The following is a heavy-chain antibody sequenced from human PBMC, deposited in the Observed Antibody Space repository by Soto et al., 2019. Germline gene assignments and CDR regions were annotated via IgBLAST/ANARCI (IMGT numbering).Heavy chain of an antibody. CDR3: XXXXXXXXXXXXXXXXY. CDR1: GFSLSTSGVG. Sequence: QITLKESGPTLVKPTQTLTLTCTFSGFSLSTSGVGVGWIRQPPGKALEWLALIYWDDDKRYSPSLKSRLTITXDXSXNXXVLTMTNMDPVDTXXXXXXXXXXXXXXXXXXXXXYWGQGTLVTVSS. J-gene: IGHJ4*02. V-gene: IGHV2-5*02. CDR2: IYWDDDK.